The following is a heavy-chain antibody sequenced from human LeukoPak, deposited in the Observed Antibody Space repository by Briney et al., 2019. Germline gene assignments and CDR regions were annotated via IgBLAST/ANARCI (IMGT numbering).Heavy chain of an antibody. Sequence: GGSLTLSCAASGFTFSSYSMNWVRQAPGKGLEWLSPISSSSSYIYYADSEKGRFTISRDNAKNSLYLQMNSLRAEDTAVYYCARAPGSGSYFDYMDVWGKGTTVTVSS. CDR3: ARAPGSGSYFDYMDV. J-gene: IGHJ6*03. V-gene: IGHV3-21*01. D-gene: IGHD3-10*01. CDR2: ISSSSSYI. CDR1: GFTFSSYS.